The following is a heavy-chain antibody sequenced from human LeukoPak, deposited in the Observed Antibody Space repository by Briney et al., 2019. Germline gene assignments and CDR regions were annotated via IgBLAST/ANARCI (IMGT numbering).Heavy chain of an antibody. Sequence: PSETLSLTCAVYGGSFSRYYWSWIPQSPGKGLEWIAEINHRGDTNYNPSVKSRVTISVDTSKNQFSLKVTSLTAADTAVYFCARGPTISETGYFDYWGQGTLVTVSS. CDR2: INHRGDT. V-gene: IGHV4-34*01. CDR3: ARGPTISETGYFDY. CDR1: GGSFSRYY. D-gene: IGHD1-1*01. J-gene: IGHJ4*03.